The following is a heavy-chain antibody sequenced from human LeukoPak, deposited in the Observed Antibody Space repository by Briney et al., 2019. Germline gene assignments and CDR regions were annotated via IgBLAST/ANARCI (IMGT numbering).Heavy chain of an antibody. D-gene: IGHD5-12*01. CDR1: GYTFTSYG. Sequence: ASVKVSCKASGYTFTSYGISWVRQAPGQGLEWMGWISTYNGNTNYAQKVQGRVTMTTDTSTSTAYMELRSLRSDDTAVYYCARDRPDIVATTYYFDYWGRGTLVTVSS. CDR2: ISTYNGNT. J-gene: IGHJ4*02. V-gene: IGHV1-18*01. CDR3: ARDRPDIVATTYYFDY.